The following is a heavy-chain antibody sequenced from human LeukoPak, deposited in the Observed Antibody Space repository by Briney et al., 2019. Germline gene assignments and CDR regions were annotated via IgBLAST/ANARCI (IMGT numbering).Heavy chain of an antibody. Sequence: ASVKVSCKASGYTFTDYYMHWVRQAPGQGLEWMGWINPRSGGTKYAQKLQGRVTMTTDTSTSTAYMELRSLRSDDTAVYYCASLGYCSGGSCSDNYMDVWGKGTTVTVSS. J-gene: IGHJ6*03. CDR2: INPRSGGT. V-gene: IGHV1-2*02. CDR1: GYTFTDYY. CDR3: ASLGYCSGGSCSDNYMDV. D-gene: IGHD2-15*01.